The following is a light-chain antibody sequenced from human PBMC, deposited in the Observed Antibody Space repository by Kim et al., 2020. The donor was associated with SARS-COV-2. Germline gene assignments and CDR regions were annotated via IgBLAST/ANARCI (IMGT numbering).Light chain of an antibody. Sequence: SPGDSATRSCRASQSVSNNYLAWCQQKPGQAPRLLIYGASSRANGTPDRFSGSGSGTDFTLTINRLEPEDFADYYCQQYGNSPITFGQGTRLEIK. J-gene: IGKJ5*01. CDR1: QSVSNNY. CDR2: GAS. CDR3: QQYGNSPIT. V-gene: IGKV3-20*01.